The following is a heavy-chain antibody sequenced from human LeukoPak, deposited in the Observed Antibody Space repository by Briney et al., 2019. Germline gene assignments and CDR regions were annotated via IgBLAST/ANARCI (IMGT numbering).Heavy chain of an antibody. V-gene: IGHV3-21*01. J-gene: IGHJ4*02. D-gene: IGHD3-9*01. CDR1: GFTFSSYS. CDR3: ARATHNDILTGYEAVY. Sequence: GGSLRLSCAASGFTFSSYSMNWVRQAPGKGLEWVSSISSSSSYIYYADSVKGRFTISRDNAKNSLYLQMNSLRAEDTAVYYCARATHNDILTGYEAVYCGQGTLVTVSS. CDR2: ISSSSSYI.